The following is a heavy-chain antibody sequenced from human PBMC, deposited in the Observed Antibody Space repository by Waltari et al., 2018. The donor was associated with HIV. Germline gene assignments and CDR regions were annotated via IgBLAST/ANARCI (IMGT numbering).Heavy chain of an antibody. D-gene: IGHD3-3*01. CDR3: ARVNYDFWSGYYGGWFDP. J-gene: IGHJ5*02. V-gene: IGHV1-8*01. CDR1: GYTFTSYD. CDR2: MNPNSGNT. Sequence: QVQLVQSGAEVKKPGASVKVSCKASGYTFTSYDINWVRQATGQGLEWMGWMNPNSGNTGYAQKFQGRVTMTRNTSISTAYMELSSLRSEDTAVYYCARVNYDFWSGYYGGWFDPWGQGTLVTVSS.